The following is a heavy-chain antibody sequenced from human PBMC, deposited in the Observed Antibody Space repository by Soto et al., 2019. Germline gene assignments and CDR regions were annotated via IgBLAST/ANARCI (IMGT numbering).Heavy chain of an antibody. CDR1: GFTFNNYW. CDR2: IKEDGSGK. CDR3: ARGTPYCTSTSCSPSYSYGMDV. J-gene: IGHJ6*02. V-gene: IGHV3-7*05. Sequence: EVQLVESGGGLVQPGGSLRLSCAASGFTFNNYWMGWVRQAPGKGLEWVANIKEDGSGKYFVDSVKGRFTISRDNAKDLLYLQMNSLRAEDTAVYYCARGTPYCTSTSCSPSYSYGMDVWGQGTTVTVSS. D-gene: IGHD2-2*01.